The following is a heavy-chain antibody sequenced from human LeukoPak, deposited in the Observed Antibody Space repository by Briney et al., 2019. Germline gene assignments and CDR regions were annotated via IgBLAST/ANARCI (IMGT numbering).Heavy chain of an antibody. D-gene: IGHD2-8*01. CDR3: ARDEWRRFDY. J-gene: IGHJ4*02. CDR2: INHSGST. CDR1: GESFNDYF. Sequence: SETLSLTCAVYGESFNDYFWSWIRQPPGKGLEWIGEINHSGSTNYNPSLKSRVTMSVDTSKNQFSLKLSSVTAADTAVYYCARDEWRRFDYWGQGTLVTVSS. V-gene: IGHV4-34*01.